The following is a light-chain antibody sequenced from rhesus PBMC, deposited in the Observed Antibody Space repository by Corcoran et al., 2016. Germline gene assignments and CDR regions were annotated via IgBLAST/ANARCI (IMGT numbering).Light chain of an antibody. V-gene: IGKV1-22*01. Sequence: DIQMTQSPFSLSASVGDTVTITCRASQSISSWVAWYQQKPGKAPKLLIYKASSLQSAVPSRFSGMGAGTDFTHTISILQSEDFATYYCQQYSSRPFTFGPGTKLDIK. CDR3: QQYSSRPFT. CDR1: QSISSW. J-gene: IGKJ3*01. CDR2: KAS.